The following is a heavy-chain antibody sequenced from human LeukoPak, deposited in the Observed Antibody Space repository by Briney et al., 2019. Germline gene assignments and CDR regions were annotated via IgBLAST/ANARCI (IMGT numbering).Heavy chain of an antibody. V-gene: IGHV3-30-3*01. CDR3: ASPFWSGFPENYYYYGMDV. J-gene: IGHJ6*02. D-gene: IGHD3-3*01. Sequence: GGSLRLSCAASGFTFSSYAMHWVRQAPGKGLEWVAGISYDGSNKYYADSVKGRFTISRDNSKNTLYLQMNSLRAEDTAVYYCASPFWSGFPENYYYYGMDVWGQGTTVTVSS. CDR1: GFTFSSYA. CDR2: ISYDGSNK.